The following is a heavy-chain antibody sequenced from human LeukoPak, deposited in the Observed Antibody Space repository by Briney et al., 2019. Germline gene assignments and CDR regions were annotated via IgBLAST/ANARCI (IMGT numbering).Heavy chain of an antibody. Sequence: KSGGSLRLSCAASGFTFSSYSMNWVRQAPGKGLEWVSSISSSSSYIYYADSVKGRFTISRDNAKNSLYLQMNSLRAEDTAVYYCARVLGIAAAGPNDYWGQGTLVTVSS. J-gene: IGHJ4*02. V-gene: IGHV3-21*01. CDR1: GFTFSSYS. CDR2: ISSSSSYI. CDR3: ARVLGIAAAGPNDY. D-gene: IGHD6-13*01.